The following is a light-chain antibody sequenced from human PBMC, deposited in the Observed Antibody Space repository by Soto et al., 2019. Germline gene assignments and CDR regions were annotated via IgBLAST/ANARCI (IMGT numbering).Light chain of an antibody. CDR2: DVS. CDR3: SSYTSSSTLVV. V-gene: IGLV2-14*01. J-gene: IGLJ2*01. Sequence: QSALTQPASVSGSPGQSITISCTGTSRDVGGYNYVSWYQQHPGKAPKLLIYDVSNRPSGVSNRSSGSKSGNTASLTISGLQAEDEAYYYCSSYTSSSTLVVFGGGTTLTVL. CDR1: SRDVGGYNY.